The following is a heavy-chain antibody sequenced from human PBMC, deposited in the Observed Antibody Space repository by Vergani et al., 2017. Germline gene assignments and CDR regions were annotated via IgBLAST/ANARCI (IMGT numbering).Heavy chain of an antibody. V-gene: IGHV4-39*01. CDR1: GGSISSSSYY. J-gene: IGHJ6*02. D-gene: IGHD2-21*02. CDR3: ARHANIVVVTAISSGMDV. CDR2: IYYSGST. Sequence: QLQLQESGPGLVKPSETLSLTCTVSGGSISSSSYYWGWIRQPPGKGLEWIGSIYYSGSTYYNPSLKSRVTISADTSKNQFSLKLSSVTAADTAVYYCARHANIVVVTAISSGMDVWGQGTTVTVSS.